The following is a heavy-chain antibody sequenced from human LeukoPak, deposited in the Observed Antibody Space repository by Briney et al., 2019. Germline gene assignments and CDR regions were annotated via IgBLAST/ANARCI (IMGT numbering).Heavy chain of an antibody. CDR2: VKSRADNYAT. V-gene: IGHV3-73*01. CDR1: GFAFSGSA. D-gene: IGHD2-8*01. CDR3: TRLPTYCGNGACYFDY. Sequence: PGGSLRLSCSASGFAFSGSAIDWVRQASGKGLEWVGRVKSRADNYATAFAASMKGRFAISRDDSKNTAYLQMNSLRSEDTAVYYCTRLPTYCGNGACYFDYWGRGTLVTVSS. J-gene: IGHJ4*02.